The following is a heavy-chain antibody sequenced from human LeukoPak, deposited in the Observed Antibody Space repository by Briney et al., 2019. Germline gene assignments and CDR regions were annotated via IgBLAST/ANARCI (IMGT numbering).Heavy chain of an antibody. CDR1: GYSISSGYY. CDR2: IYHTEAT. D-gene: IGHD1-26*01. Sequence: PSETLSLTCTVSGYSISSGYYWGWIRQPPGKGLEWIGSIYHTEATFFNPSLKSRVTILVDKSKNQFSLKLSSVTAADTAVYYCARHSGIVGAAFDIWGQGTMVTVSS. J-gene: IGHJ3*02. CDR3: ARHSGIVGAAFDI. V-gene: IGHV4-38-2*02.